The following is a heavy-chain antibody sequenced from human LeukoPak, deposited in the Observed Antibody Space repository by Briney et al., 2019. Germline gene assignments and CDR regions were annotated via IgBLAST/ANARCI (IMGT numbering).Heavy chain of an antibody. D-gene: IGHD3-10*01. CDR3: ARSVYYGSGSYYPNYFDY. CDR2: IYHRGST. Sequence: SETPSLTCALSGRSMSSGGDSWSWIRQPPGSGGERSGYIYHRGSTYYNPSLKSRVTISVDRSKNQFSLKPSSVTAADTAVYYCARSVYYGSGSYYPNYFDYWGQGTLVTVSS. CDR1: GRSMSSGGDS. V-gene: IGHV4-30-2*01. J-gene: IGHJ4*02.